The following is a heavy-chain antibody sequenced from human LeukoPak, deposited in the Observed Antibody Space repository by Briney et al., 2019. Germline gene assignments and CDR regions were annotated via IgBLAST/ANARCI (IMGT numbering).Heavy chain of an antibody. J-gene: IGHJ6*03. CDR3: ARGSADGGNYLGYFYYYCIDV. CDR1: GGSISSSNYY. CDR2: VYFSGYT. V-gene: IGHV4-39*01. Sequence: SETLSLTCTVSGGSISSSNYYWVWSRQPPEKGVERVGSVYFSGYTYNTPSLKSRVTISADTSKNHFSLRLSSVTAAVTPMYYCARGSADGGNYLGYFYYYCIDVWGKGTTVTVSS. D-gene: IGHD1-26*01.